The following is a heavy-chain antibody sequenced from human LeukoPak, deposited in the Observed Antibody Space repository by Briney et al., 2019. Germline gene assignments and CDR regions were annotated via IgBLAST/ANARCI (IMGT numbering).Heavy chain of an antibody. J-gene: IGHJ4*02. V-gene: IGHV3-11*04. CDR1: GFTFSDYY. CDR3: ARELYYGSGSYLDY. Sequence: KPGGSLRLSCAASGFTFSDYYMSWIRQAPGKRLEWVSYISSSGSTIYYADSVKGRFTISRDNAKNSLYLQMSSLRAEDTAVYYCARELYYGSGSYLDYWGQGTLVTVSS. D-gene: IGHD3-10*01. CDR2: ISSSGSTI.